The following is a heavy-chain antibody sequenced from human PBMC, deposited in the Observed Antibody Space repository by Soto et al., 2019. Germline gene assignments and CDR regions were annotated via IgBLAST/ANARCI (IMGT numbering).Heavy chain of an antibody. J-gene: IGHJ5*02. CDR1: GLPFSNYA. CDR2: ISGTGVST. CDR3: ARLHDHIWGAYRPSAS. Sequence: PGGSLSLSCAVSGLPFSNYAMSWVRQAPGKGLEWVSGISGTGVSTYYADSVKGRFTISRDNSKSTLYLQMNSLRAEDTALYYCARLHDHIWGAYRPSASWGQGTLVTVSS. D-gene: IGHD3-16*02. V-gene: IGHV3-23*01.